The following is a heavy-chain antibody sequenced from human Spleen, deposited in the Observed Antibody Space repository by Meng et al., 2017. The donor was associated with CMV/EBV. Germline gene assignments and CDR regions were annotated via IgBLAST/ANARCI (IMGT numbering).Heavy chain of an antibody. V-gene: IGHV3-21*01. CDR1: GSTFSSYS. J-gene: IGHJ6*02. Sequence: GGSLRLSCAASGSTFSSYSMNWVRQAPGKGLEWVSSISSSSSYIYYADSVKGRFTISRDNAKNSLCLQMSSLRAEDTAVYYCARDLGDWDSYYYYGMDVWGQGTTVTVSS. D-gene: IGHD3/OR15-3a*01. CDR2: ISSSSSYI. CDR3: ARDLGDWDSYYYYGMDV.